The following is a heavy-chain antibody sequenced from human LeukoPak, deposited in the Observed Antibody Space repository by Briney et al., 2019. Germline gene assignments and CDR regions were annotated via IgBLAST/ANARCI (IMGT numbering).Heavy chain of an antibody. Sequence: ASVKVSCKASGGTFSSYAISWVRQAPGQGLEWMGGIIPIFGTANYAQKFQGRVTITADKSTSTAYMELSSLRSEDTAVYYCARLPPHHGYSGYGGIDYWGQGTLVTVSS. CDR3: ARLPPHHGYSGYGGIDY. J-gene: IGHJ4*02. V-gene: IGHV1-69*06. D-gene: IGHD5-12*01. CDR2: IIPIFGTA. CDR1: GGTFSSYA.